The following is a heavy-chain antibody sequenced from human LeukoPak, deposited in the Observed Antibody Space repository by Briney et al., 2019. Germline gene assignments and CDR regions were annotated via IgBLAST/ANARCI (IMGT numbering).Heavy chain of an antibody. D-gene: IGHD3-22*01. Sequence: SETLSLTCTVSGGSVSGGSYYWSWIRQPPGKGLEWIGYFYYTGSTNYNPSLKSRVTISVDTSKNQFSLRLSSVTAADTAVYYCARHPHYYDSSGDSSDYWGQGTLVTVSS. V-gene: IGHV4-61*01. CDR3: ARHPHYYDSSGDSSDY. CDR2: FYYTGST. J-gene: IGHJ4*02. CDR1: GGSVSGGSYY.